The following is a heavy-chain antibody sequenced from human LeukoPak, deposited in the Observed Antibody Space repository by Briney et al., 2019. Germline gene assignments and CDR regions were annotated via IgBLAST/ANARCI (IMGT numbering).Heavy chain of an antibody. V-gene: IGHV3-48*03. CDR1: GFTFSSYE. Sequence: GGSLRLSCAASGFTFSSYEMNWVRQAPGKGLEWVSYISSSGSTIYYADSVKGRFTISRDNAKNSLYLQMNSLRAEDTAVYYCARDYPQALWFGQGAFDIWGQGTTVTVSS. CDR2: ISSSGSTI. CDR3: ARDYPQALWFGQGAFDI. D-gene: IGHD3-10*01. J-gene: IGHJ3*02.